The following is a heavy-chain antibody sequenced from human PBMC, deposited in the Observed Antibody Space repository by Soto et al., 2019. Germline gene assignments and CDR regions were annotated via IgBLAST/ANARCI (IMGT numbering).Heavy chain of an antibody. CDR2: IYYSGNT. D-gene: IGHD5-18*01. V-gene: IGHV4-61*08. CDR3: ARIPVDTSMIYWLDP. Sequence: PSETRSLTCTVSGGSVSSGDYYWSWIRQPPGKGLEWIGYIYYSGNTNYNPSLKSRVIISVDTSKNLFSLKLTPVTAADTAVYYCARIPVDTSMIYWLDPWGQGTLVTVSS. J-gene: IGHJ5*02. CDR1: GGSVSSGDYY.